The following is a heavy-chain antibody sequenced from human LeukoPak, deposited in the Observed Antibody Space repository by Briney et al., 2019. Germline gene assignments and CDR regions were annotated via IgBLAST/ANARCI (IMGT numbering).Heavy chain of an antibody. Sequence: PSETLSLTCAVYGGSFSGYYWSWLRQPPGKGLEWIGEINHSGSTNYNPSLTSRVTISVDTSKNQFSLKLSSVTAADTAVYYCARGSWFGYSYGYWYWGQGTLVTVSS. CDR3: ARGSWFGYSYGYWY. D-gene: IGHD5-18*01. J-gene: IGHJ4*02. CDR1: GGSFSGYY. V-gene: IGHV4-34*01. CDR2: INHSGST.